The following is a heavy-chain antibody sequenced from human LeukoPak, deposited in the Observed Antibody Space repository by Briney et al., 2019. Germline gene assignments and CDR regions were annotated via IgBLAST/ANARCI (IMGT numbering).Heavy chain of an antibody. Sequence: SETLSLTCTVSGGSISDYYWSWIRQPPGKGLEWIGRIYTSGSTNYNPSLKSRVTISVDTSKNQFSLKLSSVTAADTAVYYCVRARTYYFDYWGRGTLVTVSS. V-gene: IGHV4-4*08. CDR1: GGSISDYY. J-gene: IGHJ4*02. CDR2: IYTSGST. CDR3: VRARTYYFDY.